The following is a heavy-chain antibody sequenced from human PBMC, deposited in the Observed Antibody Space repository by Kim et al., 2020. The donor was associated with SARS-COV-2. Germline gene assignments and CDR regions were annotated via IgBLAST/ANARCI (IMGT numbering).Heavy chain of an antibody. J-gene: IGHJ6*02. CDR2: ISNDGYST. V-gene: IGHV3-23*01. Sequence: GGSLRLSCAASGFTFSNYNMNWVRQAPGKGLEWVSAISNDGYSTFTADSVGGRFTISRDNSKDTLYLQMESLRADDTALYYCARRQGYHGSGYMAVWGQG. D-gene: IGHD3-10*01. CDR3: ARRQGYHGSGYMAV. CDR1: GFTFSNYN.